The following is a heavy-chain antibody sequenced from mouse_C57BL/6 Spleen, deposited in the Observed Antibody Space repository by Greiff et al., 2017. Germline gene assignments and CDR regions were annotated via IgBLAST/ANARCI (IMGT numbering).Heavy chain of an antibody. D-gene: IGHD2-5*01. CDR3: ARRGYHSNHYWDFDV. V-gene: IGHV1-82*01. Sequence: VQLQQSGPELVQPGASVKISCKASGYAFSSSWMNWVKQRPGKGLEWIGRIYPGDGDTNYNGKVKGKATLTADKASSTAYMQLSSLTSEDSAVYICARRGYHSNHYWDFDVWGPGTTVTVSS. CDR2: IYPGDGDT. J-gene: IGHJ1*01. CDR1: GYAFSSSW.